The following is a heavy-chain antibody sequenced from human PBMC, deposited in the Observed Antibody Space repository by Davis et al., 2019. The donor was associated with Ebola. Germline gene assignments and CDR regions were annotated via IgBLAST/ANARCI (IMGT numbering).Heavy chain of an antibody. CDR1: GGTFSSYA. D-gene: IGHD1-14*01. CDR2: IIPIFGTA. J-gene: IGHJ5*02. V-gene: IGHV1-69*13. CDR3: AREVRYIYWFDP. Sequence: AASVKVSCKASGGTFSSYAISWVRQAPGQGLEWMGGIIPIFGTANYAQKFQGRVTITADESTSTAYMELSSLRSEDTSVYYCAREVRYIYWFDPWGQGTLVTVSS.